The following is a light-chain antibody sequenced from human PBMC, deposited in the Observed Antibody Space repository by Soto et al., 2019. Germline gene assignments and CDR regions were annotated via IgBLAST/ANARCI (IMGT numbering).Light chain of an antibody. Sequence: EVVLTQSPGTLSLSPGERATLSCRASQSVSSSDLAWYQQKPGQAPRLLISGASNRATGTPDRISGSGSGKVVTLTITSLEPEDFALFYCHQYGITPPTFGQGTKVEI. V-gene: IGKV3-20*01. CDR2: GAS. CDR1: QSVSSSD. J-gene: IGKJ1*01. CDR3: HQYGITPPT.